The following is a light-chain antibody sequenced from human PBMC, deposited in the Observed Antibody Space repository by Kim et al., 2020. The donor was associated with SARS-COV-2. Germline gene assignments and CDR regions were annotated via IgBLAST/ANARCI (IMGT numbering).Light chain of an antibody. Sequence: PLGASVKLTCTLNSGHSSNAIAWHQQQPEKGPRYLMKVNNDGSHSKGDGIPDRFSGSSSGAERYLTISSLQSVDEADYYCQSWGVFGGGTKLTVL. J-gene: IGLJ3*02. CDR1: SGHSSNA. CDR2: VNNDGSH. V-gene: IGLV4-69*01. CDR3: QSWGV.